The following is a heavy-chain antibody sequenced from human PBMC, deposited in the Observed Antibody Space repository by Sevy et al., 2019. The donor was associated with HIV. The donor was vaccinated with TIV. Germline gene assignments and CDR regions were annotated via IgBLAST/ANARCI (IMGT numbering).Heavy chain of an antibody. CDR3: ARNTLDLDS. CDR1: GGSISNYY. V-gene: IGHV4-59*01. J-gene: IGHJ4*02. D-gene: IGHD2-2*02. CDR2: IYDNGNT. Sequence: SETLSLTCSVSGGSISNYYWSWIRQPPGKGLEWIGHIYDNGNTKYNPSLESRVTISVDTSRNQLSLQLSSVTAADTAAYYCARNTLDLDSWGQGALVTVSS.